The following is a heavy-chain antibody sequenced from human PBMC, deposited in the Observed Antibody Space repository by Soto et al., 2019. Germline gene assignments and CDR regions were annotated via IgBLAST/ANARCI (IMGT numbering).Heavy chain of an antibody. D-gene: IGHD3-9*01. J-gene: IGHJ4*02. CDR1: GGTFSSYA. CDR3: ARGNYDILTGYYPTFDY. Sequence: SVKVSCKASGGTFSSYAISWVRQAPGQGLEWMGGTIPIFGTANYAQKFQGRVTITADKSTSTAYMELSSLRSEDTAVHYCARGNYDILTGYYPTFDYWGQGTLVTVSS. V-gene: IGHV1-69*06. CDR2: TIPIFGTA.